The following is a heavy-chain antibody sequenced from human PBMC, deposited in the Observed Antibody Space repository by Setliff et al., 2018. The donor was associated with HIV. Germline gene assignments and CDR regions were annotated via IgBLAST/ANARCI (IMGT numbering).Heavy chain of an antibody. CDR1: GGSISSGVFY. V-gene: IGHV4-31*01. Sequence: PSETLSLTCTFPGGSISSGVFYWTWIRQHPGKGLEWIGYIYYTGDTYYKPPLRSPVTMSVDTSKNQFSLTVTSVPAADTYVYYCARGTAERSAVRGLAIAFDIWGQGTMVTVSS. J-gene: IGHJ3*02. D-gene: IGHD3-10*01. CDR3: ARGTAERSAVRGLAIAFDI. CDR2: IYYTGDT.